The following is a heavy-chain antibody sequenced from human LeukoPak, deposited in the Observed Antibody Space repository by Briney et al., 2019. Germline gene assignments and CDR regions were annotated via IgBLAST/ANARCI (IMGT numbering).Heavy chain of an antibody. CDR3: ASSYDSSGYLDAFDI. V-gene: IGHV4-34*01. D-gene: IGHD3-22*01. CDR1: GGSFSGYY. J-gene: IGHJ3*02. Sequence: SETLSLTCAVYGGSFSGYYWSWIRQPPGKGLEWIGEINHSGGTNYNPSLKSRVTISVDTSKNQFSLKLSSVTAADTAVYYCASSYDSSGYLDAFDIWGQGTMVTVSS. CDR2: INHSGGT.